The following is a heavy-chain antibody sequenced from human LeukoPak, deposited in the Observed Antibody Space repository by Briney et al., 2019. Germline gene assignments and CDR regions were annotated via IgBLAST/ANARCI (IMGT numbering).Heavy chain of an antibody. V-gene: IGHV3-66*01. Sequence: GGSLRLSCAASGFTVSSNYMSWVRQAPGKGLEWVSVIYSGGSTYYADSVKGRFTISRDNSKNTLYLQMNSLRAEDTAAYYCARAGFLEWLWPIPNGNYYYGMDVWGQGTTVTVSS. CDR1: GFTVSSNY. D-gene: IGHD3-3*01. J-gene: IGHJ6*02. CDR3: ARAGFLEWLWPIPNGNYYYGMDV. CDR2: IYSGGST.